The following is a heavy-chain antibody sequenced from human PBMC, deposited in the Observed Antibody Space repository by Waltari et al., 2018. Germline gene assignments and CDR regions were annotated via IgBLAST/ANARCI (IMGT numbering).Heavy chain of an antibody. D-gene: IGHD6-25*01. CDR2: LYTSDGT. CDR1: GFTVSSSH. CDR3: AREQRTYYFDY. V-gene: IGHV3-53*01. Sequence: EVQLVESGGGLIQPGGSLRLSCAASGFTVSSSHMSWVRQAPGKGLGWVSVLYTSDGTYYADSVRGRFTISRDNSKNTLYLQMNSLRAEDTALYYCAREQRTYYFDYWGQGTLVTVSS. J-gene: IGHJ4*02.